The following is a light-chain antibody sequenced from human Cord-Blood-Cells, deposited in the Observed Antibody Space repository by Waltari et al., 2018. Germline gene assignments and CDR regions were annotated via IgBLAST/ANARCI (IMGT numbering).Light chain of an antibody. J-gene: IGKJ1*01. CDR2: AAT. Sequence: DIQMTQSPSSVSASVAARVTITCRASQGISSWLAWYHQKPGKAPKLRFYAATSLQSGVPSRFGGSGSGTDVTLTISSLQPEDFATYYGRQANSFPWTFGEGTKVEIK. CDR3: RQANSFPWT. CDR1: QGISSW. V-gene: IGKV1-12*01.